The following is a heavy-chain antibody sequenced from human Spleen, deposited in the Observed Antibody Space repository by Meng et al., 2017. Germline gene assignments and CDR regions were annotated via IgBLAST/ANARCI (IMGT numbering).Heavy chain of an antibody. CDR1: GFTFSDYY. V-gene: IGHV3-11*01. J-gene: IGHJ4*02. CDR2: ITSTGRTI. Sequence: QVQLVESGGGLVKPVWSLRLSCAVSGFTFSDYYMSWIRQAPGKGLEWLSDITSTGRTIYYADSVKGRFTVSRDNARNSLYLQMNSLRAEDTAMYYCARESSWGFHYWGPGTLVTVSS. D-gene: IGHD3-16*01. CDR3: ARESSWGFHY.